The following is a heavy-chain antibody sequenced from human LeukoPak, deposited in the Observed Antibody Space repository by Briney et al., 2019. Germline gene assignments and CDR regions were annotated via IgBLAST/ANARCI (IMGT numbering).Heavy chain of an antibody. J-gene: IGHJ4*02. V-gene: IGHV1-2*02. CDR2: INPNSGGT. CDR3: AREIYPLDYYDSSGYYY. CDR1: GYTFTGYY. D-gene: IGHD3-22*01. Sequence: EASVKVSCKASGYTFTGYYMHWVRQAPGQGLEWMGWINPNSGGTNYAQKFQGRVTMTRDTSISTAYMELSRLRSDDTAVYYCAREIYPLDYYDSSGYYYWGQGTLVTVSS.